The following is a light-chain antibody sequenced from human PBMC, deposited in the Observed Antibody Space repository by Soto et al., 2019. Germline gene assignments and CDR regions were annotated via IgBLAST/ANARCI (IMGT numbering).Light chain of an antibody. CDR2: AAS. CDR1: QDISNY. J-gene: IGKJ1*01. V-gene: IGKV1-27*01. Sequence: DLQMTQSPSSLSASVGDRVTITCRASQDISNYLAWYQQRPGKVPKLLIYAASTLQSGVPSRFSGGGSGTDFTLTISSLQPEDVATYYCQKSNSAPWTFGQGTKVEIQ. CDR3: QKSNSAPWT.